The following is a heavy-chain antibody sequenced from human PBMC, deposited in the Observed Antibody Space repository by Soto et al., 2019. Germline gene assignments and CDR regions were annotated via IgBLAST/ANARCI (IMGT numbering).Heavy chain of an antibody. CDR2: IYSGGST. V-gene: IGHV3-53*01. CDR3: AGDCSGGSCYSNGAFHI. J-gene: IGHJ3*02. CDR1: GFTVSSNY. Sequence: GGSLRLSCAASGFTVSSNYMSWVRQAPGKGLEWVSVIYSGGSTYYADSVKGRFTISRHNSKNTLYLQMNSLRAEDTAVYHCAGDCSGGSCYSNGAFHIWGQGTMVTVSS. D-gene: IGHD2-15*01.